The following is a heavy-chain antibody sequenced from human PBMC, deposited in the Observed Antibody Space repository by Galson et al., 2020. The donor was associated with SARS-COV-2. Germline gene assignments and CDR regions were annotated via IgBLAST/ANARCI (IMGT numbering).Heavy chain of an antibody. D-gene: IGHD3-22*01. CDR1: GFTFSSYA. CDR2: ISGSGGST. V-gene: IGHV3-23*01. J-gene: IGHJ6*02. Sequence: TGGSLRLSCAASGFTFSSYAMSWVRQAPGKGLEWVSAISGSGGSTYYADSVKGRFTISRDNSKNTLYLQMNSLRAEDTAVYYCAKDQDSSVYCDGIDVWGQGTTVTVSS. CDR3: AKDQDSSVYCDGIDV.